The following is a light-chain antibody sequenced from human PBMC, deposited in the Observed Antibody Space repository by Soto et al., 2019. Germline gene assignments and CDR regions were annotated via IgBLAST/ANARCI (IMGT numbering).Light chain of an antibody. J-gene: IGKJ5*01. CDR3: QQYHHWPPIT. Sequence: EIVLTQSPGTLSLSPWERATLSCRASQSVSSSYLAWYQQKPGQAPRLLIYGASTRATGIPARFSGSGSGTEFTLTISSLQSEDFAVYYCQQYHHWPPITFGQGTRLEIK. CDR2: GAS. CDR1: QSVSSSY. V-gene: IGKV3-15*01.